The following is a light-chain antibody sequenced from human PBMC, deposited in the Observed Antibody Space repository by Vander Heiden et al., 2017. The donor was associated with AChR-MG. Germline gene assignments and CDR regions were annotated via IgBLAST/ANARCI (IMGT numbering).Light chain of an antibody. J-gene: IGKJ3*01. CDR1: QDITNY. CDR3: QQYNNLPFT. CDR2: DAS. Sequence: DIQLTHSPSSLHASVGDRVTITCQASQDITNYLNWYQQNPEKATKLLICDASYVETRAPSCSGGSRSGTDFSFTISGLQHEDIANYYCQQYNNLPFTFGHGTKVDIK. V-gene: IGKV1-33*01.